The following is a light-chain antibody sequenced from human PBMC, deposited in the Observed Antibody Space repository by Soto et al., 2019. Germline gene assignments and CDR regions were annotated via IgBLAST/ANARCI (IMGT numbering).Light chain of an antibody. J-gene: IGKJ1*01. V-gene: IGKV1-5*01. Sequence: DIQMTQSPSTLSASPGDRATITCRASQSISSRLAWYKQKPGKAPTLLIYDTSNLESGVPSRFSGSGSGTEFTLTISSLQPDDFATYYCQQYQSYSRTFGQGTKVDIK. CDR1: QSISSR. CDR2: DTS. CDR3: QQYQSYSRT.